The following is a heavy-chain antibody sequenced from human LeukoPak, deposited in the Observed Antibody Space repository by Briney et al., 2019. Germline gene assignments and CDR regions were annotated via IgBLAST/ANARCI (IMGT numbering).Heavy chain of an antibody. D-gene: IGHD3-9*01. CDR3: AKGAIRYSDY. Sequence: GGSLRLSCAASGFTLSSDTMNSVRQAPGKGLEWVSSISSSSSAIYYAASVKGRFTISRDNAKNSLYLQMNSLRDEDTAVYYCAKGAIRYSDYWGQGTLVTVSS. CDR1: GFTLSSDT. V-gene: IGHV3-48*02. CDR2: ISSSSSAI. J-gene: IGHJ4*02.